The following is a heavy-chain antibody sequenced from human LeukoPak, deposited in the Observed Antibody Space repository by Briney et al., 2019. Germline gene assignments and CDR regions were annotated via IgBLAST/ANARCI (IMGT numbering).Heavy chain of an antibody. CDR1: GFTFRSYA. D-gene: IGHD3-10*01. CDR3: AKVAHYYGSGSYYEDYFYY. Sequence: PGGSLRLSCTASGFTFRSYAMSWVRQAPGKGLEGVSAISGRGGSKYYAHSVKGRFTISRDNPKNTLYLQKHSLSADDTAVYYCAKVAHYYGSGSYYEDYFYYCGQRTLVTVSS. J-gene: IGHJ4*02. CDR2: ISGRGGSK. V-gene: IGHV3-23*01.